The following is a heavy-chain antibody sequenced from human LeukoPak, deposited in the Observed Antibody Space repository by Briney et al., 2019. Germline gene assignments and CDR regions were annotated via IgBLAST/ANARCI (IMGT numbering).Heavy chain of an antibody. CDR1: GGTFSSYA. CDR3: ARENSIAARLGAFDI. V-gene: IGHV1-69*05. D-gene: IGHD6-6*01. CDR2: IIPIFGTA. J-gene: IGHJ3*02. Sequence: SVKVSCKASGGTFSSYAISWVRQAPGQGLEWMGGIIPIFGTANYAQKFQGRVTITTDEATSTAYMELSSLRSEDTAVYYCARENSIAARLGAFDIWGQGTVVTVSS.